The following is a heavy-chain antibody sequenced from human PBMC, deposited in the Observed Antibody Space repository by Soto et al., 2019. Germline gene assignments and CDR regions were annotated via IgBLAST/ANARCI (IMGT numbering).Heavy chain of an antibody. CDR2: ISRSGSTI. V-gene: IGHV3-11*01. CDR3: ASPTVTPHYGMDV. Sequence: QVQLVESGGGLVKPGGSLRLSCAASGFTFSDYYMSWIRQAPAKGLEWVSYISRSGSTIYYADSVKGRFTISRDNAKNSLYQQMNSLIAEDTAVYYCASPTVTPHYGMDVWGQVTTFTVSS. D-gene: IGHD4-17*01. J-gene: IGHJ6*02. CDR1: GFTFSDYY.